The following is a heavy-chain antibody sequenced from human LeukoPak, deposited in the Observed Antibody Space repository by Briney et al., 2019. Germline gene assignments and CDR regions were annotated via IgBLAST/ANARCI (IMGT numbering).Heavy chain of an antibody. Sequence: PSETLSLTCTVSGGSISSSSYYWGWIRQPPGKGLEWIGSIYYSGSTYYNPSLKSRVTISVDTSKNQFSLKLSSVTAADTAVYYCAREKRGTKFDYWGQGTLVTVSS. CDR1: GGSISSSSYY. V-gene: IGHV4-39*07. CDR3: AREKRGTKFDY. J-gene: IGHJ4*02. D-gene: IGHD1-26*01. CDR2: IYYSGST.